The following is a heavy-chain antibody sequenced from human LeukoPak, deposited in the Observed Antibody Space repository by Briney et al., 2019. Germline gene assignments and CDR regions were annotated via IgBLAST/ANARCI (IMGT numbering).Heavy chain of an antibody. Sequence: PSQSLTLSCVAARFTLSHFGMHWDRQAPDKGPEWEGVIWNEGSSPYYADYVKGRFTISRDNSQNTVYLQLNSLRPDDTAVYYCAIDAQRGFDYSNSFEHWRQGTLVTVSS. CDR3: AIDAQRGFDYSNSFEH. V-gene: IGHV3-33*01. CDR2: IWNEGSSP. CDR1: RFTLSHFG. D-gene: IGHD4-11*01. J-gene: IGHJ5*02.